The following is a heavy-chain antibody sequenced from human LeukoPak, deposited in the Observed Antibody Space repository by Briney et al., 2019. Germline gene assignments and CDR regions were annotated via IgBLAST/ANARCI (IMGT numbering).Heavy chain of an antibody. Sequence: ASVKVSCKASGYTFTSYGISWVRQAPGQGLEWMGWISAYNGNTNYAQKLQGRVTMTTDTSTSTAYMELRSLRSDDTAVYYCARSSDIVAVVAEFDYWGQGTLVTVSS. D-gene: IGHD2-15*01. V-gene: IGHV1-18*04. CDR2: ISAYNGNT. CDR3: ARSSDIVAVVAEFDY. CDR1: GYTFTSYG. J-gene: IGHJ4*02.